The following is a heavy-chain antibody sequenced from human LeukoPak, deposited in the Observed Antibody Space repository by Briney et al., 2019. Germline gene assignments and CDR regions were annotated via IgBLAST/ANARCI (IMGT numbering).Heavy chain of an antibody. V-gene: IGHV4-59*12. Sequence: SETLSLTCTVSGGSINSYYWSWIRQPPGKGLEWIGYIYYSGRTNYNPSLKSRVTISLDTPKNQFSLKLDSVTAADTAVYYCARDGPSVYFDYWGQGALVTVSS. CDR2: IYYSGRT. CDR1: GGSINSYY. J-gene: IGHJ4*02. CDR3: ARDGPSVYFDY.